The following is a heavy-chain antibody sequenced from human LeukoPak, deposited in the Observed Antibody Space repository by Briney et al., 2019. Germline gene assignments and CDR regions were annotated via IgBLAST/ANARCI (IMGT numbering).Heavy chain of an antibody. Sequence: SVDLSCKASGGTFTIYTISWVRQAPGQGLEWMGVSIPNLGTAHYAQKFKGRVTITADDSTSTASMELSSLRAEDTAVYYCAGGYYDFWSAKGPFDPWGQGTLVTVSS. D-gene: IGHD3-3*01. V-gene: IGHV1-69*13. CDR2: SIPNLGTA. CDR3: AGGYYDFWSAKGPFDP. J-gene: IGHJ5*02. CDR1: GGTFTIYT.